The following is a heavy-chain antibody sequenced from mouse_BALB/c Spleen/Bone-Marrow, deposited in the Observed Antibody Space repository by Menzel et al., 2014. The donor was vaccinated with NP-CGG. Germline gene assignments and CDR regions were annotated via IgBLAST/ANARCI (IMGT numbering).Heavy chain of an antibody. CDR1: GFTFSDYY. Sequence: DVHLVESGGGLVKPGGSLKLSCAASGFTFSDYYMYWVRQTPEKRLEWVATISDGGSYTYYPDSVKGRFTISRDNAKNNLFLQLSSLKSEDTAMYYCAGEVSMDYWGQGTSVTVSS. CDR2: ISDGGSYT. J-gene: IGHJ4*01. V-gene: IGHV5-4*02. CDR3: AGEVSMDY.